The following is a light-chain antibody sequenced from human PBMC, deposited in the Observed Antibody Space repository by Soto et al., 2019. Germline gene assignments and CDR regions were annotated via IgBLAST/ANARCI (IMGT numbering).Light chain of an antibody. CDR3: QQLSSYPIT. V-gene: IGKV1-9*01. CDR2: ATS. Sequence: DTQLTQSPSFLAASVGDRVTVTCRASQGISSYLAWYQQKPGKAPKLLIHATSTLQSGVPSRFSGSGSGTEFTLTISSLQPEDFATYYCQQLSSYPITFGQGTRLEIK. CDR1: QGISSY. J-gene: IGKJ5*01.